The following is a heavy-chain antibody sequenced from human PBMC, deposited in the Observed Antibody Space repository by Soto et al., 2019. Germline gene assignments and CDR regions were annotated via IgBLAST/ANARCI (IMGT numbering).Heavy chain of an antibody. V-gene: IGHV6-1*01. J-gene: IGHJ4*02. CDR2: TYYRSKWYN. Sequence: PSETLSLTCAISGDSVSSNSAAWNWIRQSPSRGLEWLGRTYYRSKWYNDYAVPVKSRITINPDTSKNQFSLQLNSVTPEDTAVYYCARDRSPYSSSSYYFDYWGQGTLVTVSS. CDR3: ARDRSPYSSSSYYFDY. D-gene: IGHD6-6*01. CDR1: GDSVSSNSAA.